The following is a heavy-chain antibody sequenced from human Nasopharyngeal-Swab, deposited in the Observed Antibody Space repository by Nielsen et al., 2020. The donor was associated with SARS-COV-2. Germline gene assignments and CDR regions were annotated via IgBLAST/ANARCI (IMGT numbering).Heavy chain of an antibody. CDR2: IDPSDSYT. J-gene: IGHJ6*02. CDR3: ARQGITIFGVVTYGMDV. Sequence: VRQMPGKGLEWMGRIDPSDSYTNYGPSFQGHVTISADKSISTAYLQWSSLKASDTAMYYCARQGITIFGVVTYGMDVWGQGTTVTVSS. D-gene: IGHD3-3*01. V-gene: IGHV5-10-1*01.